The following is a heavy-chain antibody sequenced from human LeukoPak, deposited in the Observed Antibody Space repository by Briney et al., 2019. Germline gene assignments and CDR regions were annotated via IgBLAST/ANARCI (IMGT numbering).Heavy chain of an antibody. D-gene: IGHD6-6*01. CDR3: ARTWNLYSSSLVIDY. V-gene: IGHV4-39*01. Sequence: SETLSLTCTVSGGSISSSSYYWGWIRQPPGKGLEWIGSIYYSGSTYYNPSLKSRVTISVDTFKNQFSLKLSSVTAADTAVYYCARTWNLYSSSLVIDYWGQGTLVTVSS. J-gene: IGHJ4*02. CDR2: IYYSGST. CDR1: GGSISSSSYY.